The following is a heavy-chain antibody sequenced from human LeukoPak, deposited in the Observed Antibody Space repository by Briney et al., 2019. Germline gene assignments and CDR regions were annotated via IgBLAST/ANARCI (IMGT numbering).Heavy chain of an antibody. D-gene: IGHD2-21*01. J-gene: IGHJ4*02. CDR3: AKGWHIVVVSGIDF. Sequence: GGSLRLSCAASGFTFSSYAMSWVRQAPGKGLEWVSAISGSGGSTYYADSVKGRFTISRDNSKNTLYLQMNSLRAEDTAVYYCAKGWHIVVVSGIDFWGQGTLVTVSS. CDR1: GFTFSSYA. CDR2: ISGSGGST. V-gene: IGHV3-23*01.